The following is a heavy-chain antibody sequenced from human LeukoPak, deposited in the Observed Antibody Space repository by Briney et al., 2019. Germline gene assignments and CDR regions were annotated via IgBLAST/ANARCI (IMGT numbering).Heavy chain of an antibody. D-gene: IGHD2-2*01. CDR2: IIPIFGTA. CDR1: GGTFSSYA. J-gene: IGHJ6*03. CDR3: ATAGLPAAPRYYYYYYYMDV. V-gene: IGHV1-69*05. Sequence: SVKVSCKAFGGTFSSYAISWVRQAPGQGLEWMGGIIPIFGTANYAQKFQGRVTITTDESTSTAYMELSSLRSEDTAVYYCATAGLPAAPRYYYYYYYMDVWGKGTTVTVSS.